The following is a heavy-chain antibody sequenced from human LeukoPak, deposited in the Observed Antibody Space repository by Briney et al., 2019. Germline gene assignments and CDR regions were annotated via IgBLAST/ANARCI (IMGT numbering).Heavy chain of an antibody. V-gene: IGHV4-39*01. CDR1: GDSISNSGWS. J-gene: IGHJ5*01. CDR2: MSYDENVDDNRTP. CDR3: ARLTLTGVGGRGWFDS. D-gene: IGHD3-3*01. Sequence: SETLSLTCIVSGDSISNSGWSWGWIRQPPGKGLEWIGTMSYDENVDDNRTPSYNPSLRSRVTISADTSKNQLSLKVNSVTDADTACHYCARLTLTGVGGRGWFDSWGEGTLVSVSS.